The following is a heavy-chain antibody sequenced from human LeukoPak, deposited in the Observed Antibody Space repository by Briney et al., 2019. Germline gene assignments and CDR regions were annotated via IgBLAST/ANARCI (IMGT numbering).Heavy chain of an antibody. V-gene: IGHV5-51*01. Sequence: GESLKISCKASGYPFPSYWIGWVRQMPGKGLEGLGMIYPANSQTRYSPSFQGQVIISADMSITTASLQWSSLKASDTAIYFCARRFLGPDDAFDAWGQGTMVTVSS. D-gene: IGHD7-27*01. J-gene: IGHJ3*01. CDR3: ARRFLGPDDAFDA. CDR1: GYPFPSYW. CDR2: IYPANSQT.